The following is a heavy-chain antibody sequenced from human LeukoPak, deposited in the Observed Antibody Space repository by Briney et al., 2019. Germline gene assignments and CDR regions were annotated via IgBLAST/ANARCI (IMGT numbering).Heavy chain of an antibody. V-gene: IGHV4-59*01. CDR3: ASGYDFWSGQQFDY. CDR2: IHYSGST. CDR1: GGYLSSYY. Sequence: PSETLSLTCSVSGGYLSSYYWSWIRQPPGKGLEWIAFIHYSGSTNYNPSLKSRVTISVDTSKNQFSLQLTSVTAADTAVYYRASGYDFWSGQQFDYWGQGSLVTVSS. J-gene: IGHJ4*02. D-gene: IGHD3-3*01.